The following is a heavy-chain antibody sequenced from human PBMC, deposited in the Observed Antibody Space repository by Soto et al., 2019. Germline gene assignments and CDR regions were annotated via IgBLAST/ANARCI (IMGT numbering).Heavy chain of an antibody. V-gene: IGHV4-59*01. CDR1: GGSISSYY. CDR2: IYYSGST. J-gene: IGHJ4*02. Sequence: QVQLQESGPGLVKPSETLSLTSTVSGGSISSYYWSWIRQPPGKGLEWIGYIYYSGSTNYNPSLKSRVTISVDTSKNQFSLKLSAVTAADTAVYYCARRWGGTFDYWGQGTLVTVSS. CDR3: ARRWGGTFDY. D-gene: IGHD2-21*01.